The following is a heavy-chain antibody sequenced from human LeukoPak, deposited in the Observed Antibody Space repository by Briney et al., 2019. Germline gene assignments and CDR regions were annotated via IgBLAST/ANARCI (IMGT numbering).Heavy chain of an antibody. J-gene: IGHJ3*02. CDR3: ARDPGRYSGYDFDDAFDI. CDR2: IYYSGST. D-gene: IGHD5-12*01. Sequence: SETLSLTCTVSGGSISSYYWSWIRQPPGKGLEWIGYIYYSGSTNYNPSLKSRVTMSVDTSKNQFSLKLSSVTAADTAVYYCARDPGRYSGYDFDDAFDIWGQGTMVTVSS. CDR1: GGSISSYY. V-gene: IGHV4-59*01.